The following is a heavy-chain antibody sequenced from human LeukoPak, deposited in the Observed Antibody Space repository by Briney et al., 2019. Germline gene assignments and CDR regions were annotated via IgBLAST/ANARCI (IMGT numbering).Heavy chain of an antibody. CDR1: GYSFTSYW. CDR2: IYPGDSDT. V-gene: IGHV5-51*01. D-gene: IGHD2-2*01. CDR3: ASFRGYCSSTSCYEFDY. J-gene: IGHJ4*02. Sequence: GESLKISCKGSGYSFTSYWIGWVRQMPGKGLEWMGIIYPGDSDTRYSPSFQGQVTISADKSISTAYLQWSSLKASDTAMYYCASFRGYCSSTSCYEFDYWGQGTPVTVSS.